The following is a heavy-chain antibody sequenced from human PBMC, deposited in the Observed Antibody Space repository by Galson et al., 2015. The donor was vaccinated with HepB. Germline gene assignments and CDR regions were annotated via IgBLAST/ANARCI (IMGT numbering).Heavy chain of an antibody. Sequence: CAISGDSVSSNSAAWNWIRQSPSRGLEWLGRTYYRSKWYNDYAVSVKSRITINPDTSKNQFSLQLNSVTPEDTAVYYCASAYYDSSGIHYGMDVWGQGTTVTVSS. CDR3: ASAYYDSSGIHYGMDV. D-gene: IGHD3-22*01. J-gene: IGHJ6*02. CDR1: GDSVSSNSAA. CDR2: TYYRSKWYN. V-gene: IGHV6-1*01.